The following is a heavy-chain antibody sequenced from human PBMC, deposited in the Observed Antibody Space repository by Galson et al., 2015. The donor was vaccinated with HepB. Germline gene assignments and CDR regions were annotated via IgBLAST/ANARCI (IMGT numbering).Heavy chain of an antibody. CDR2: ISSSSSYI. Sequence: SLRLSCAASGFTFSSYSMNWVRQAPGKGLEWVSSISSSSSYIYYADSVKGRFTISRDNAKNSLYLQMNSLRAEDTAVYYCARCGGPLRYFDWSPPAQGYYYYGMDVWGQGTTVTVSS. CDR1: GFTFSSYS. J-gene: IGHJ6*02. V-gene: IGHV3-21*01. CDR3: ARCGGPLRYFDWSPPAQGYYYYGMDV. D-gene: IGHD3-9*01.